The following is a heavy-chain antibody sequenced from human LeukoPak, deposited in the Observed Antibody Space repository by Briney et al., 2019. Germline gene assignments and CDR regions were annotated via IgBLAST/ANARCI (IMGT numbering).Heavy chain of an antibody. CDR3: ARDKLWFGEYLDY. V-gene: IGHV1-2*02. CDR1: GYTFTGYY. D-gene: IGHD3-10*01. J-gene: IGHJ4*02. Sequence: ASVKVSCKASGYTFTGYYMHWVRQAPGQGLEWMGWINPNSGGTNYAQKFQGRVTMTRDTSISTAYMELRSLRSDDTAVYYCARDKLWFGEYLDYWGQGTLVTVSS. CDR2: INPNSGGT.